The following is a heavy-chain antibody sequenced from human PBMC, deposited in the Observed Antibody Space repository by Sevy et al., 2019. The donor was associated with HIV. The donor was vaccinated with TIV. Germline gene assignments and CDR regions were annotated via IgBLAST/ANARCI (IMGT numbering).Heavy chain of an antibody. Sequence: GGSLRLSCTASGFTFSSYAMHWVRQAPGKGLEWVAVISYDASNKYYADSVKGRFTISRDNSKNTLYLQMNSLRAEDTAVYYGTRDIVLPPAAHYYYYAMDVWGQGTTVTVSS. CDR1: GFTFSSYA. V-gene: IGHV3-30-3*01. J-gene: IGHJ6*02. CDR3: TRDIVLPPAAHYYYYAMDV. D-gene: IGHD2-2*01. CDR2: ISYDASNK.